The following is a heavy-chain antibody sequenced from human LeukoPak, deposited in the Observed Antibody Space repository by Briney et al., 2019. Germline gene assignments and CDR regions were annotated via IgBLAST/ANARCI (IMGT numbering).Heavy chain of an antibody. CDR3: ARAKYGGYLYFEY. V-gene: IGHV3-11*05. CDR1: GFTFSDYY. D-gene: IGHD5-12*01. Sequence: GGSPSLCCAASGFTFSDYYMSWISQAPGKGLEWVSYISSSSSDTNYADSVKGRFTISRDNAKNSLYVQMNSLRAEDTAVYYCARAKYGGYLYFEYWGPGTLEAVSS. J-gene: IGHJ4*02. CDR2: ISSSSSDT.